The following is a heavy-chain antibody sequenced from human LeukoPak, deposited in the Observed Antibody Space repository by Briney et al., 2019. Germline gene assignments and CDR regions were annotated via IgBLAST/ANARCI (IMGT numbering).Heavy chain of an antibody. D-gene: IGHD5-12*01. Sequence: GGSLRLSCEASGFTFSSYDMNWVRQAPGKGLEWVSVISGSGGSTDYADSVKGRFSISRDNSKDTLYLQMNSLRAEDTAVYYCAKDREGLSSGYDLEYFDYWGQGTLVTVSS. CDR3: AKDREGLSSGYDLEYFDY. CDR2: ISGSGGST. V-gene: IGHV3-23*01. J-gene: IGHJ4*02. CDR1: GFTFSSYD.